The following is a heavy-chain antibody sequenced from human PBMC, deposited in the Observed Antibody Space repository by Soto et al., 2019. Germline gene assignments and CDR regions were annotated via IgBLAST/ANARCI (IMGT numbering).Heavy chain of an antibody. CDR1: GYTFTSYG. CDR3: VRDVAVADNGN. J-gene: IGHJ4*02. CDR2: ISGYNGNT. V-gene: IGHV1-18*01. Sequence: QVHLVQSGAEVKKPGASVKVSCKAFGYTFTSYGISWVRQAPGQGLEWMGWISGYNGNTNYGHKFRGRVTMTTDTPTSTAYMELTTLRSDDTAVYYCVRDVAVADNGNWGQGTLVTVS. D-gene: IGHD6-19*01.